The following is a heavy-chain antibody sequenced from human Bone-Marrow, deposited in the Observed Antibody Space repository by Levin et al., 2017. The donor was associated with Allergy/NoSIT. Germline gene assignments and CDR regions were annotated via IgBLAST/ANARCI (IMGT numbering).Heavy chain of an antibody. CDR2: MNPNSGNT. Sequence: ASVKVSCKASGYTFTSYDINWVRQATGQGLEWMGWMNPNSGNTGYAQKFQGRVTMTRNTSISTAYMELSSLRSEDTAVYYCARRPYSSGRRNRYYFDYWGQGTLVTVSS. J-gene: IGHJ4*02. CDR3: ARRPYSSGRRNRYYFDY. V-gene: IGHV1-8*01. CDR1: GYTFTSYD. D-gene: IGHD6-19*01.